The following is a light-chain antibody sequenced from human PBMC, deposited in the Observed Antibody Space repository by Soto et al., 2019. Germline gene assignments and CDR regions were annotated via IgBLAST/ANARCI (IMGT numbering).Light chain of an antibody. V-gene: IGLV1-44*01. CDR1: SSNIGSNT. CDR3: AAWDDSLNGFYV. J-gene: IGLJ1*01. Sequence: QSVLTQPPSASGTPGQGVTISCSGSSSNIGSNTVNWYQQLPGTAPKLLIYSNNQRPSGVPDRFPGSKSGTSASLAISGLQSEDEADYYCAAWDDSLNGFYVFGTGTKVTVL. CDR2: SNN.